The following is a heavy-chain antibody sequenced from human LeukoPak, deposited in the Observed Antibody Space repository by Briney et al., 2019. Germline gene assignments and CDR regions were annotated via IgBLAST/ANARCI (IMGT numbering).Heavy chain of an antibody. CDR2: ISYDGSNK. V-gene: IGHV3-30-3*01. CDR3: ARDGYGDYVVSYYFDY. Sequence: GGSLRLSCAASGFTFSSYAMHWVRQAPGKGLEWVAVISYDGSNKYYADSVKGRFTISRDNSKNTLYLQMNSLRAEDTAVYYCARDGYGDYVVSYYFDYWDQGTLVTVSS. CDR1: GFTFSSYA. D-gene: IGHD4-17*01. J-gene: IGHJ4*02.